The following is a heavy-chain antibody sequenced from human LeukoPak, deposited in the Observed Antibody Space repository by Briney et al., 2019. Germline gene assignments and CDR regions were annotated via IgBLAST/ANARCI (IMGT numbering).Heavy chain of an antibody. CDR3: ARDHGDDAFDI. J-gene: IGHJ3*02. CDR2: INSNRGGT. V-gene: IGHV1-2*02. Sequence: GASVTVSFKASGYTFTNYYIHWVRQAPGQGLEWKGWINSNRGGTNYAQKFQGRVTMTRDTSISTAYMELRSVRSDDTAVYYCARDHGDDAFDIWGPGTMVTVSS. D-gene: IGHD3-3*01. CDR1: GYTFTNYY.